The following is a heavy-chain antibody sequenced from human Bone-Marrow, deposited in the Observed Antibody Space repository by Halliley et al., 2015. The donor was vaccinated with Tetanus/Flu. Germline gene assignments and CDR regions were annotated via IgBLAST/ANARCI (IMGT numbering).Heavy chain of an antibody. CDR1: GGSISSNNW. J-gene: IGHJ4*02. V-gene: IGHV4-4*02. CDR2: IYHSGST. D-gene: IGHD3-22*01. CDR3: ASLDYYDNSGYPDY. Sequence: TLSLTCAVSGGSISSNNWWSWARQPPGKGLEWIGEIYHSGSTNYNPSLKSRVTISVDKSKNQFSLKLSSVTAADTAVYYCASLDYYDNSGYPDYWGQGTLVTVSS.